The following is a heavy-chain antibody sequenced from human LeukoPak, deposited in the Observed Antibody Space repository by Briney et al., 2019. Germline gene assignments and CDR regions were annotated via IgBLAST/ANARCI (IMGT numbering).Heavy chain of an antibody. J-gene: IGHJ4*02. Sequence: GGSLRLSCAASGFTFSSYKMNWVRQAPGKGLEWVSYISSTGSLKYYAYSVKGRFTISRDNVRNSLYLQMNSPRVDDTAVYYCARDGAPRTDYWGQGPLVTVSS. D-gene: IGHD3-16*01. CDR2: ISSTGSLK. V-gene: IGHV3-48*03. CDR1: GFTFSSYK. CDR3: ARDGAPRTDY.